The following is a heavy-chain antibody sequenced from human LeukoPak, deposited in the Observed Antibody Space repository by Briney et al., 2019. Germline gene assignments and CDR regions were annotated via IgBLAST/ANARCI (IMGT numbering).Heavy chain of an antibody. V-gene: IGHV4-39*07. CDR3: ARGNTVTTPFDY. J-gene: IGHJ4*02. Sequence: SDTLSLTCIVSGVSISSTDYYWGWIRRPTGKGLEWIGEIYHSGSTNYNPSLKSRVTISVDTSKNQFSLKLSSVTAADTAVYYCARGNTVTTPFDYWGQGTLVTVSS. D-gene: IGHD4-11*01. CDR2: IYHSGST. CDR1: GVSISSTDYY.